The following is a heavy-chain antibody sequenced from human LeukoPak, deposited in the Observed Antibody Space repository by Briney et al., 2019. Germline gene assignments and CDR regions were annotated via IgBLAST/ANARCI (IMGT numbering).Heavy chain of an antibody. D-gene: IGHD3-22*01. V-gene: IGHV3-23*01. J-gene: IGHJ4*02. CDR2: ISGGGGST. CDR1: GFIFSNYA. CDR3: ARGRVYYDSSGYYSYYFDY. Sequence: GGSLRLSCAASGFIFSNYAMSWVRQAPGKGLEWVSVISGGGGSTNHADSVKGRFTISRDNSKNTLYLQMNSLRAEDAAVYYCARGRVYYDSSGYYSYYFDYWGQGTLVTVSS.